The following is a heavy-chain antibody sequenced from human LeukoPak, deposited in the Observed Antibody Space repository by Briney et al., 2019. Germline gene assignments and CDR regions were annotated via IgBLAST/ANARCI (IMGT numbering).Heavy chain of an antibody. V-gene: IGHV3-21*01. D-gene: IGHD4-17*01. CDR2: ISSSSSYI. Sequence: GGSLRHTCAASGFTFSSYSMNWVRQAPWKGLEWVSSISSSSSYIYYADSVKGRFTISRDNAKNSLYLQMNSLRAEDTAVFYCATNDYGTSDYWGQGTLVTVSS. CDR1: GFTFSSYS. J-gene: IGHJ4*02. CDR3: ATNDYGTSDY.